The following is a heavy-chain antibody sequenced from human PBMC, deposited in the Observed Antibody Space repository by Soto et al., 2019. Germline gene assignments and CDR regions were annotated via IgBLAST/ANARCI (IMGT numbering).Heavy chain of an antibody. J-gene: IGHJ3*02. Sequence: PSETLSLTCTVSGGSIRSSTYYWAWLRQPPGKGLEWIGSIYYSGDTVYNPSLKSRFTISVDTSKNQFSLKLSSVTAADTAVYYCGKDYGDDDAFDIWGQGTMVTVSS. V-gene: IGHV4-39*01. CDR3: GKDYGDDDAFDI. CDR2: IYYSGDT. D-gene: IGHD4-17*01. CDR1: GGSIRSSTYY.